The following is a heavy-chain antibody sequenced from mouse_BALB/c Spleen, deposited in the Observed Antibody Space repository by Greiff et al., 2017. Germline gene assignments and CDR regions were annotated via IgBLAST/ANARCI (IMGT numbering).Heavy chain of an antibody. V-gene: IGHV5-6-4*01. Sequence: EVMLVESGGGLVKPGGSLKLSCAASGFTFSSYTMSWVRQTPEKRLEWVATISSGGSYTYYPDSVKGRFTISRDNAKNTLYLQMSSLKSEDTAMYYCTRDEVRGYFDYWGQGTTLTVSS. D-gene: IGHD2-14*01. CDR2: ISSGGSYT. CDR3: TRDEVRGYFDY. J-gene: IGHJ2*01. CDR1: GFTFSSYT.